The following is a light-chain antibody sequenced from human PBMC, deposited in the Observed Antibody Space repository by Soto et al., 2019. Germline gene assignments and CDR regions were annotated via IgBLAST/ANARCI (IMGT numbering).Light chain of an antibody. V-gene: IGKV1-5*03. Sequence: DIQMTQSPSTLSASVGDRVTITCRASQSISSWLAWYQQIPGKAPKLLIYKAFSLQSGVPSRFSGSGSETEFTLTITGLQPDDFATYYCHQYSRFPRTFGQGTKVENK. CDR1: QSISSW. CDR2: KAF. J-gene: IGKJ1*01. CDR3: HQYSRFPRT.